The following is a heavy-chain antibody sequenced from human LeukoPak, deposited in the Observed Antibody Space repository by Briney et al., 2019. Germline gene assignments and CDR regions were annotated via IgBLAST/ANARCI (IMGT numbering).Heavy chain of an antibody. V-gene: IGHV3-9*01. J-gene: IGHJ5*02. CDR2: ISWNSGSI. CDR3: AKKYSTGPDP. CDR1: GFTFDDYA. Sequence: PGGSLRLSCAASGFTFDDYAMHWVRQAPGKGLEWVSGISWNSGSIGYADSVKGRFTISRDNAKNSLYLQMNSLRAEDTAVYYCAKKYSTGPDPWGQGTLVTVSS. D-gene: IGHD2/OR15-2a*01.